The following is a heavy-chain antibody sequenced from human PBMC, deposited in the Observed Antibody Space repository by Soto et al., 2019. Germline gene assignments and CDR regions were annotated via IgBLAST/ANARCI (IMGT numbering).Heavy chain of an antibody. D-gene: IGHD2-15*01. CDR1: GFTFSSYS. Sequence: PGGSLRLSCAASGFTFSSYSMNWVRQAPGKGLEWVSSIGSSSSYIYYADSVKGRFTISRDNAKNSLYLQMNSLRAEDTAVYYCARVPYCSGGSCFNVWGKGTTVTVSS. J-gene: IGHJ6*04. V-gene: IGHV3-21*01. CDR2: IGSSSSYI. CDR3: ARVPYCSGGSCFNV.